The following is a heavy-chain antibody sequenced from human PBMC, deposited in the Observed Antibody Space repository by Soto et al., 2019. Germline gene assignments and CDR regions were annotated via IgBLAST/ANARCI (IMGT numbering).Heavy chain of an antibody. CDR2: ISWNSGSI. J-gene: IGHJ3*02. CDR3: AKGDQYNWNYIDAFDI. D-gene: IGHD1-7*01. Sequence: GGSLRLSCAASGFTFDDYAMHWVRQAPGKGLEWVSGISWNSGSIGYADSVKGRFTISRDNAKNSLYLQMISLRAEDTALYDCAKGDQYNWNYIDAFDIWGQGTMVTVSS. V-gene: IGHV3-9*01. CDR1: GFTFDDYA.